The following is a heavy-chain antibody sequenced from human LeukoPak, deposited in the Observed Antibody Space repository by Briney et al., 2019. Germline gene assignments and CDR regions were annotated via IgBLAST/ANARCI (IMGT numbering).Heavy chain of an antibody. CDR1: GFTFSSHW. J-gene: IGHJ4*02. Sequence: GGSLRLSCAASGFTFSSHWMTWVRQAPGKGLEWVANIKQGGSEKHYVDSVKGRFTISGDDAKNSLYLQMNSLRAEDTAVYYCAREGKGYGGKDYWGQGTLVTVSS. CDR2: IKQGGSEK. CDR3: AREGKGYGGKDY. V-gene: IGHV3-7*05. D-gene: IGHD4-23*01.